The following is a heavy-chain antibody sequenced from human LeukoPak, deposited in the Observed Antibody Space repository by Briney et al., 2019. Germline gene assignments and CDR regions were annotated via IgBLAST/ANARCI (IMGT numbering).Heavy chain of an antibody. CDR1: GFTFSTYV. CDR3: TSGPPFLKYFEY. CDR2: ISVGAEYI. D-gene: IGHD3-3*01. Sequence: GGSLRLSCAASGFTFSTYVMNWFRQAPGKGLEWVSTISVGAEYIFYADSVKGRFTISRDDSNNALYLQMHSLRAEDTALYYCTSGPPFLKYFEYWGQGTLVTVSS. J-gene: IGHJ4*02. V-gene: IGHV3-23*01.